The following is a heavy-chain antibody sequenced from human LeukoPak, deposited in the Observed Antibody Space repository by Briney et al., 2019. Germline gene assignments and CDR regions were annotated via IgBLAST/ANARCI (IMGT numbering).Heavy chain of an antibody. Sequence: SETLSLTCTVSGGSVSSYYWRCIRQPPGKRLEWIGYIYYSGSTNYNPSLKSRVTISVDTSKNQFSLKLSSVTAADTAVYYCARLRQSLAAAGKVFDYWGQGTLVTVSS. V-gene: IGHV4-59*02. CDR2: IYYSGST. J-gene: IGHJ4*02. D-gene: IGHD6-13*01. CDR1: GGSVSSYY. CDR3: ARLRQSLAAAGKVFDY.